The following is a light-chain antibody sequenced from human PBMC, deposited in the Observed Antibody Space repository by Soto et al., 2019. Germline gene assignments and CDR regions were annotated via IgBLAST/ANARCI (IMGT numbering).Light chain of an antibody. CDR3: CSYAGSYTGV. Sequence: QSALTQPRSVSGSPGQSITISCTGTSGDVGSYNFVSWYQQHQGKAPKLMIYDVSKRPSGVPDRFSGSKSGNTASLTISGLQAEDEADYYCCSYAGSYTGVFGTGTKVTVL. V-gene: IGLV2-11*01. CDR2: DVS. J-gene: IGLJ1*01. CDR1: SGDVGSYNF.